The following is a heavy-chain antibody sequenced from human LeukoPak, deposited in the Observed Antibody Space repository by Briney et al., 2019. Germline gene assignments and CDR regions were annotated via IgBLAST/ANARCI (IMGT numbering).Heavy chain of an antibody. CDR2: IQSKTDGETT. J-gene: IGHJ4*02. CDR3: TTDLGTYYHGSQRLIPIVY. CDR1: GFTFTNAW. D-gene: IGHD3-10*01. Sequence: GGSLRLSCVDSGFTFTNAWMSWVRQAPGKGLEWIGRIQSKTDGETTNYAEPVRGRFTISRDDSKSAVYLQMNSLKIEDTAVYYCTTDLGTYYHGSQRLIPIVYWGQGTLVTVSS. V-gene: IGHV3-15*01.